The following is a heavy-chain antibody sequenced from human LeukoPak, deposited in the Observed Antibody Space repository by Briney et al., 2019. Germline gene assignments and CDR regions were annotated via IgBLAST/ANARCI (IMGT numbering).Heavy chain of an antibody. Sequence: PSETLSLTCTVSGDSISTSNSYWGWIRQPPGKGLEWIGSIYYSGNTYYNASLKSRVTISVDTSKNQFSLKLSSVTAADTAVYYCATIGRGSGSPYYHYYYYMDVWGKGTTVTISS. CDR2: IYYSGNT. CDR1: GDSISTSNSY. CDR3: ATIGRGSGSPYYHYYYYMDV. J-gene: IGHJ6*03. V-gene: IGHV4-39*07. D-gene: IGHD3-10*01.